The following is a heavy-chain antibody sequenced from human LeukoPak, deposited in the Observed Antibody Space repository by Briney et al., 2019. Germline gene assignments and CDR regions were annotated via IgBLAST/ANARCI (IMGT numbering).Heavy chain of an antibody. V-gene: IGHV4-34*01. J-gene: IGHJ4*02. CDR3: ASIAVAGPRYYFDY. CDR1: GGSFSGYY. CDR2: INHSGST. Sequence: SETLSLTCAVYGGSFSGYYWSWLRQPPGKGLEWIGEINHSGSTNYNPSLKSRVTISVDTSKNQFSLKLSSVTAADTAVYYCASIAVAGPRYYFDYWGQGTLVTVSS. D-gene: IGHD6-19*01.